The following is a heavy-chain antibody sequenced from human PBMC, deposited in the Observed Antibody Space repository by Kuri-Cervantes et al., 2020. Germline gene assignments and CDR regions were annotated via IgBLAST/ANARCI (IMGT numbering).Heavy chain of an antibody. CDR1: GYTFTSYD. D-gene: IGHD3-10*01. CDR3: ARVRAGTRGAAAKVYY. J-gene: IGHJ4*02. CDR2: MNPNSGNT. Sequence: ASVKVSCKASGYTFTSYDINWVRQATGQGLEWMGWMNPNSGNTGYAQKFQGRVTMTRNTSISTAYMELSSLRSEDTAVYYCARVRAGTRGAAAKVYYWGQGTLVTVSS. V-gene: IGHV1-8*01.